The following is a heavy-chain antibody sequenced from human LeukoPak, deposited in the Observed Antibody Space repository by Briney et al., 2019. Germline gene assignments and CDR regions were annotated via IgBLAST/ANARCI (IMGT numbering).Heavy chain of an antibody. D-gene: IGHD5-18*01. J-gene: IGHJ6*02. V-gene: IGHV3-23*01. CDR1: GFTFSTYA. Sequence: QPGGSLRLSCAASGFTFSTYAMSWVRQAPGKGLEWVSAISGNSGTTNYADSVKGRFTISRDNSKNTVYLQMNSLRVEDTARYYCAKDRASSRYNGLDVWGQGTTVTVSS. CDR2: ISGNSGTT. CDR3: AKDRASSRYNGLDV.